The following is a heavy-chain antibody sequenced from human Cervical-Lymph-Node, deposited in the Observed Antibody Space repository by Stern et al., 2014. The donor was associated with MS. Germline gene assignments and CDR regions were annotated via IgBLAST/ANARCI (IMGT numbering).Heavy chain of an antibody. CDR1: GFTFSSYS. V-gene: IGHV3-48*02. J-gene: IGHJ4*02. Sequence: VQLVESGGGLVQPGGSLRLSCAASGFTFSSYSMNWVRQAPGQGPEGVSYISGSSSTIYYADSVKGRFTISRDNTKNSLYLQMNSLRDEDTAVYYCARVWSSSWGYFDYWGQGTLVTVSS. CDR3: ARVWSSSWGYFDY. CDR2: ISGSSSTI. D-gene: IGHD6-6*01.